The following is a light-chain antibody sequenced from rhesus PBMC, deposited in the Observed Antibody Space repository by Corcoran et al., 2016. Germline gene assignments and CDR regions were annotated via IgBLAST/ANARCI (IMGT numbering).Light chain of an antibody. J-gene: IGKJ1*01. CDR2: KAS. V-gene: IGKV1-22*01. CDR3: QQYSSSPVT. Sequence: DIQMTQSPSSLSAAVGDTVTITCRASQSISSWLAWYQQKPGKAPNLLIYKASTLQSGVPSRFSGSGSGTDFTLIFRSLQSEDFATYYCQQYSSSPVTFGPGTKVEIK. CDR1: QSISSW.